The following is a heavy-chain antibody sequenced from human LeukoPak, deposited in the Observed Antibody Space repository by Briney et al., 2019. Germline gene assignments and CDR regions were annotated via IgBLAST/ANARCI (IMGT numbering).Heavy chain of an antibody. Sequence: GASVKVSCKASGYIFISYAMHWVRQAPGQRLEWMGWINAGNGNTKYSQDFQGRVTITRDTSASTAYMELSSLRSEDTAVYYCARGEQERGWAGRWFGESHYYFYMDVWGKGTTVTVSS. CDR1: GYIFISYA. V-gene: IGHV1-3*03. CDR3: ARGEQERGWAGRWFGESHYYFYMDV. D-gene: IGHD3-10*01. CDR2: INAGNGNT. J-gene: IGHJ6*03.